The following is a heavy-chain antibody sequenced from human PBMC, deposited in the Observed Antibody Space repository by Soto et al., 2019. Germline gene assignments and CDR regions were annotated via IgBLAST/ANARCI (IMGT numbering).Heavy chain of an antibody. CDR2: ISGSGGST. J-gene: IGHJ3*02. Sequence: GGPLRPSVPPSGFTFSGNALSWVRQAPGKGLEWFSSISGSGGSTYYADSVKGRFTISRDNSKNTLYLQMNSLRAEDTAVYYCAKDIVVVVAADTLDAFDIWGQGTMVTVSS. D-gene: IGHD2-15*01. CDR1: GFTFSGNA. V-gene: IGHV3-23*01. CDR3: AKDIVVVVAADTLDAFDI.